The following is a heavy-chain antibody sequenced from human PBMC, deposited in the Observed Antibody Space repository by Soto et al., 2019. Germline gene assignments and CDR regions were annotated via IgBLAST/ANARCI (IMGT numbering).Heavy chain of an antibody. D-gene: IGHD3-22*01. CDR2: IWYDGINK. CDR1: GFTFSSYG. V-gene: IGHV3-33*01. Sequence: QVQLVESGGGVVQPGMSLRLSCAASGFTFSSYGMHWVRQAPGKGLEWVAVIWYDGINKYYADCVKGRFTISRDNSKNTMYLEMNSLRAEDTAVYYCARDPAYYCSSGGRDIWGQGTMVTVSS. CDR3: ARDPAYYCSSGGRDI. J-gene: IGHJ3*02.